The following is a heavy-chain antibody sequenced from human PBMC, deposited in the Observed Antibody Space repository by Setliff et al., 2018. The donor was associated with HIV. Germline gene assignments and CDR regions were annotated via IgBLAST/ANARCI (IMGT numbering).Heavy chain of an antibody. V-gene: IGHV4-31*08. Sequence: SETLSLTCTVSGGSISSGGYYWSWIRQHPGKGLEWIGYISYSGSTYYNPSLKSRVTISIDTSKNQFSLQLTSVTAADTAVYYCVNPSGAMGDFDSWGQGTLVTVSS. J-gene: IGHJ4*02. CDR3: VNPSGAMGDFDS. CDR2: ISYSGST. D-gene: IGHD3-16*01. CDR1: GGSISSGGYY.